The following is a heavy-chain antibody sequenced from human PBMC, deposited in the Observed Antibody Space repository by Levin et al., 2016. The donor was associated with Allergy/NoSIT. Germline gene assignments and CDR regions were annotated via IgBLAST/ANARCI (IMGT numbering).Heavy chain of an antibody. Sequence: GESLKISCAASGFTFSSYAMSWVRQAPGKGLDWVSTISGSGGSTYYADSVKGRFTISRDNSKNTLYLQMNSLRAEDTAVYYCARVSAGAVVATRDYWGQGTLVTVSS. J-gene: IGHJ4*02. CDR3: ARVSAGAVVATRDY. CDR1: GFTFSSYA. D-gene: IGHD2-21*01. CDR2: ISGSGGST. V-gene: IGHV3-23*01.